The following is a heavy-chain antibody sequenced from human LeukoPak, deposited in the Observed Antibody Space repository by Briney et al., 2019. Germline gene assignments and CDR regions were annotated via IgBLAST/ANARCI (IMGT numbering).Heavy chain of an antibody. Sequence: PSETLSLTCAVSGGSISSGGYSWSWIRQPPGKGLEWIGYIYHSGSTYYNPSLKSRVTISVDRSKNQFSLKLSSVTAADTAVYYCARGTTTSWYFDLWGRGTLVTVSS. CDR3: ARGTTTSWYFDL. CDR2: IYHSGST. CDR1: GGSISSGGYS. V-gene: IGHV4-30-2*01. J-gene: IGHJ2*01. D-gene: IGHD2/OR15-2a*01.